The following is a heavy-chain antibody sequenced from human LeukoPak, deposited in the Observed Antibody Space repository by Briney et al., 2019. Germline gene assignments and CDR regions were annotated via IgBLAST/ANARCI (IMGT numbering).Heavy chain of an antibody. Sequence: GGSLRLSCTASGFTFGGYAVSWVRQAPGKGLEWVAVIWYDGSNKYYADSVKGRFTISRDNSKNTLYLQMNSLRAEDTAVYYCARGRRWLQLLFDYWGQGTLVTDSS. J-gene: IGHJ4*02. CDR3: ARGRRWLQLLFDY. CDR1: GFTFGGYA. D-gene: IGHD5-24*01. CDR2: IWYDGSNK. V-gene: IGHV3-33*08.